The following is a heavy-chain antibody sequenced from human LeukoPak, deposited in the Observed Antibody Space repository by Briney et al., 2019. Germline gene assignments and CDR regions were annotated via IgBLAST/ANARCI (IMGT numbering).Heavy chain of an antibody. CDR3: ARDDQRYCSSTSCYDYYYYYMDV. D-gene: IGHD2-2*01. Sequence: PSETLSLTCTVSGGSISRYYWSWIRQPAGKGLEGIGRIYTSGSTNYNPALKSRVSMSVDTSKNQFPLKLSSVTAAATAVYYCARDDQRYCSSTSCYDYYYYYMDVWGTGTTVTVSS. J-gene: IGHJ6*03. V-gene: IGHV4-4*07. CDR1: GGSISRYY. CDR2: IYTSGST.